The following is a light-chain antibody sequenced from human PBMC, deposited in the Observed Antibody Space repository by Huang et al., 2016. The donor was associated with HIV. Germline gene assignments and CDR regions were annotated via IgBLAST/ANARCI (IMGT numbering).Light chain of an antibody. CDR1: QSVTS. CDR2: GAS. J-gene: IGKJ5*01. Sequence: EIVMTQSPATLSVSPGERATLSCRASQSVTSLAWYQQKPGQTPRLLIYGASTSATGIPARFSGSVSGTDFTLTISSLQSEYFAVYYCQQYNNWPSITFGQGTRLEIK. V-gene: IGKV3-15*01. CDR3: QQYNNWPSIT.